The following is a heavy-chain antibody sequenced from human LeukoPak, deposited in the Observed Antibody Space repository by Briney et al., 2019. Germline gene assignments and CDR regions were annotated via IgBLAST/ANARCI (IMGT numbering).Heavy chain of an antibody. D-gene: IGHD5-12*01. V-gene: IGHV3-21*01. CDR2: ISSSSSYI. CDR3: ARDSLLEYSGYDEGY. Sequence: PGGSLRLSCAASGFTFSNAWMSWVRQAPGKGLEWVSSISSSSSYIYYADSVKGRFTISRDNAKNSLYLQMNSLRAEDTAVYYCARDSLLEYSGYDEGYWGQGTLVTVSS. CDR1: GFTFSNAW. J-gene: IGHJ4*02.